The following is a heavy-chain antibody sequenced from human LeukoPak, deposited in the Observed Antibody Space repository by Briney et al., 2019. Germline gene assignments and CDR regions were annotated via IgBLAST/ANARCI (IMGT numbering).Heavy chain of an antibody. CDR2: ISWNSGSI. V-gene: IGHV3-9*01. CDR1: GFTFDDYA. Sequence: GGSLRLSCAASGFTFDDYAMHWVRQAPGKGLEWVSGISWNSGSIGYADSVKGRFTISRDNAKNSLYLQMNSLRAEDTALYYCAKDERYYYGSGSSSIDYWAREPWSPSPQ. J-gene: IGHJ4*02. CDR3: AKDERYYYGSGSSSIDY. D-gene: IGHD3-10*01.